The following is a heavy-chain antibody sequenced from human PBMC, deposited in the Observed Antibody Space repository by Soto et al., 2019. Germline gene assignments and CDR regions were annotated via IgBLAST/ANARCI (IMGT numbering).Heavy chain of an antibody. CDR3: ARDVSGGYHDSSGYSAAPFDY. CDR2: IIPIFGTA. J-gene: IGHJ4*02. CDR1: GGTFSSYA. D-gene: IGHD3-22*01. V-gene: IGHV1-69*01. Sequence: QVQLVQSGAEVKKPGSSVKVSCKASGGTFSSYAISWVRQAPGQGLEWMGGIIPIFGTANYAQKFQGRVTITADESTSTAYMELSSLRSEDTAVYYCARDVSGGYHDSSGYSAAPFDYWGQGTLVTVSS.